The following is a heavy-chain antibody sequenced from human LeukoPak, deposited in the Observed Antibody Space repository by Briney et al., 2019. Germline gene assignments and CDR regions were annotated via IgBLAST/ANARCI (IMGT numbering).Heavy chain of an antibody. D-gene: IGHD4-17*01. CDR2: ITANGGYT. J-gene: IGHJ3*01. CDR3: AKDPNGDYIGAFDF. V-gene: IGHV3-23*01. Sequence: GGSLRLPCAASAFSFSKFALIWVRQAPGKGLEWVSAITANGGYTLYADAVKGRFTVSRDNSKNTLYLQINSLRPEDTAMYYCAKDPNGDYIGAFDFWGQGTMVTVSS. CDR1: AFSFSKFA.